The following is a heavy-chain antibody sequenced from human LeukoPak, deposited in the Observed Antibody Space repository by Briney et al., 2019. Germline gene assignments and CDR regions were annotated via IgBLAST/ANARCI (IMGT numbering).Heavy chain of an antibody. V-gene: IGHV3-23*01. CDR3: AKDTWQFAPDYYYYMDV. Sequence: PGGSLRLSCAASGFTFSSYSMSWVRQAPGKGLEWVSAISGSGGGTYYADSVKGRFTISRDNSKNTLYLQMNSLRAEDTALYYCAKDTWQFAPDYYYYMDVWGKGITVTVSS. CDR2: ISGSGGGT. D-gene: IGHD2-21*01. J-gene: IGHJ6*03. CDR1: GFTFSSYS.